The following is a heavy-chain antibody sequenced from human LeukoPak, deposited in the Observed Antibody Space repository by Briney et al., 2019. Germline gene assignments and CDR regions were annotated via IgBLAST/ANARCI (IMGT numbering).Heavy chain of an antibody. CDR1: GFTFSSYW. CDR2: INSDGSST. D-gene: IGHD2-15*01. CDR3: ARPTSYCSGGSCYHYDAFDI. J-gene: IGHJ3*02. V-gene: IGHV3-74*01. Sequence: PGGSLRLSCAASGFTFSSYWMHWVRQAPGKGLVWVSRINSDGSSTSYADSVKGRFTISRDNAKNTLYLQMNSLRAEDTAVYYCARPTSYCSGGSCYHYDAFDIWGQGTMVTVSS.